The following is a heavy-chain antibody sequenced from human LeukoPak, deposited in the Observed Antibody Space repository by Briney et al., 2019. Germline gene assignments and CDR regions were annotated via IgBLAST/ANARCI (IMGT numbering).Heavy chain of an antibody. V-gene: IGHV1-24*01. D-gene: IGHD4-17*01. CDR1: GYTFTSYG. J-gene: IGHJ4*02. Sequence: ASVKVSCKASGYTFTSYGISWVRQAPGQGLEWMGGFDPEDGETIYAQKFQGRVTMTEDTSTDTAYMELSSLRSEDTAVYYCATIHGDYLEWGQGTLVTVSS. CDR3: ATIHGDYLE. CDR2: FDPEDGET.